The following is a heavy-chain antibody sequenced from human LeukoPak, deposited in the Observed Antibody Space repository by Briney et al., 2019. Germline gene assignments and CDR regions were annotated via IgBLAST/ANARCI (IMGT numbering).Heavy chain of an antibody. CDR1: GGSISSYY. Sequence: SETLSHTCTVSGGSISSYYWSWIRQPAGKGLEWIGRIYTSGSTNYNPSLKSRVTMSVDTSKNQFSLKLSSVTAADTAVYYCARDKKGYSSSWSQRTYYYMDVWGEGTTVTISS. CDR3: ARDKKGYSSSWSQRTYYYMDV. CDR2: IYTSGST. J-gene: IGHJ6*03. D-gene: IGHD6-13*01. V-gene: IGHV4-4*07.